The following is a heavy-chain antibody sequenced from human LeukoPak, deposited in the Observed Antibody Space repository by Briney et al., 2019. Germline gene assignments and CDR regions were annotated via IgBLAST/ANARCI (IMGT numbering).Heavy chain of an antibody. CDR3: ARDLYGSGWFGY. Sequence: ASVKVSRKASGGTFSSYAISWVRQAPGQGLEWMGGIIPIFGTANYAQKFQGRVTITADESTSTAYMELSSLRSEDTAVYYCARDLYGSGWFGYWGQGTLVTVSS. D-gene: IGHD6-19*01. CDR2: IIPIFGTA. CDR1: GGTFSSYA. J-gene: IGHJ5*01. V-gene: IGHV1-69*13.